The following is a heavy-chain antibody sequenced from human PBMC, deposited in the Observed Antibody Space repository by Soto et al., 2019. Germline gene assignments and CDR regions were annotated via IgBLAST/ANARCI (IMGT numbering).Heavy chain of an antibody. CDR3: VRAGVTVTPVYFDY. CDR1: GFTFSDHY. Sequence: EVQLVESGGGLVQPGGSLRLSCAASGFTFSDHYMDWVRQAPGKGLEWVGRIRNKVNSYTTEYAASVKGRFTMSRDDLQKSLYLQMNTLKTEDTAVYYCVRAGVTVTPVYFDYWGQGTLVAVSS. J-gene: IGHJ4*02. V-gene: IGHV3-72*01. D-gene: IGHD4-17*01. CDR2: IRNKVNSYTT.